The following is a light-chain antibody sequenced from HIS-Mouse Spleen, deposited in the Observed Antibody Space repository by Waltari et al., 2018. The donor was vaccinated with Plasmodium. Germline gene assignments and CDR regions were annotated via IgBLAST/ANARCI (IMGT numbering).Light chain of an antibody. CDR2: EVS. Sequence: QSALTQPPSASGSPGQSVTISCTATSSAVGGYNYVSWYPQPPGKAPKLMIYEVSKRPSGVPDRFSGSKSGNTASLTVSGLQAEDEADYYCSSYAGSNNLVFGGGTKLTVL. V-gene: IGLV2-8*01. CDR3: SSYAGSNNLV. J-gene: IGLJ2*01. CDR1: SSAVGGYNY.